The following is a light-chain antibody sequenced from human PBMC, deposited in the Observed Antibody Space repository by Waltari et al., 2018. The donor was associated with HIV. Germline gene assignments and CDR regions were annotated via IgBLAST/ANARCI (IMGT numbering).Light chain of an antibody. CDR1: QSISAK. Sequence: EIVMTQSPPTLSVSPGQRVTLSCRASQSISAKVAWYQQRPGQAPRLLIYEAATRHTGIPARFSGSGSGTEFTLTISSLQSEDFATYFCQQYDDGPRGITFGQGTTLEIK. J-gene: IGKJ2*01. V-gene: IGKV3-15*01. CDR3: QQYDDGPRGIT. CDR2: EAA.